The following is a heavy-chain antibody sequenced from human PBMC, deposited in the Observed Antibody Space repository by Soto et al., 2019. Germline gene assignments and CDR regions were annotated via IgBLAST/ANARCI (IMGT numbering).Heavy chain of an antibody. CDR1: GFTFSSYE. CDR2: IGGSGSTI. V-gene: IGHV3-48*03. J-gene: IGHJ4*02. Sequence: PGGALSLSCAASGFTFSSYEMSWVRQAPGKGLEGVSYIGGSGSTIYYSDSVKGRFTISRYNAKKSVYLQINSLRAEDTAVEYWGSGYGRNYYDSRARPGFDYWAQGPLVTSS. D-gene: IGHD3-22*01. CDR3: GSGYGRNYYDSRARPGFDY.